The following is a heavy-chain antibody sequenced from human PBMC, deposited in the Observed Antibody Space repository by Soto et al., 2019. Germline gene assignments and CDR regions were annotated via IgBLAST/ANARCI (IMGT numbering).Heavy chain of an antibody. CDR2: ISAYNGNT. CDR3: ARVADYIWGSYRYTGPAFDI. CDR1: GYTFTSYG. J-gene: IGHJ3*02. V-gene: IGHV1-18*01. Sequence: GASVKVSCKASGYTFTSYGISWVRQAPGQGLERMGWISAYNGNTNYAQKLQGRVTMTTDTSTSTAYMELRSLRSDDTAVYYCARVADYIWGSYRYTGPAFDIWGQGTMVTVSS. D-gene: IGHD3-16*02.